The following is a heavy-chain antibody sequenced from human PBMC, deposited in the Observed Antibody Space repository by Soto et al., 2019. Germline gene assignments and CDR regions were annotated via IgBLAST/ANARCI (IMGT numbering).Heavy chain of an antibody. CDR3: AKSGRYSGYDFPFDY. V-gene: IGHV3-23*01. D-gene: IGHD5-12*01. CDR1: GFTFSGYS. J-gene: IGHJ4*02. Sequence: EVQLLESGGDFVQPGGSLRLSCAVSGFTFSGYSMSWVRQAPGKGLEWVSGVSASGGGTYYADSVKGRFTISRDNSQNALYLQMNSLRDEDTAIYYFAKSGRYSGYDFPFDYWGQGTLVTVSS. CDR2: VSASGGGT.